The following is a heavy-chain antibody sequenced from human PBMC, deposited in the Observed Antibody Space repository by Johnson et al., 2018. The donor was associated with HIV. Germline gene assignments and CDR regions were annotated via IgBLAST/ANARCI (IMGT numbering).Heavy chain of an antibody. V-gene: IGHV3-7*03. CDR1: GFTFSSYG. Sequence: VQLVESGGGLVQPGGSLRLSCAASGFTFSSYGMHWVRQAPGKGLEWVANIKQDGSEKYYVDSVKGRFTISRDNAKNSLYLQMNSLRAEDTAVYYCARKGDAFDIWGQGTKVTVSS. CDR3: ARKGDAFDI. J-gene: IGHJ3*02. CDR2: IKQDGSEK.